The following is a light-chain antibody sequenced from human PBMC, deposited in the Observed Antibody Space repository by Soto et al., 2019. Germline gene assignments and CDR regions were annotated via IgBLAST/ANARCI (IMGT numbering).Light chain of an antibody. J-gene: IGKJ4*01. V-gene: IGKV4-1*01. CDR1: QSDLYSSNNKNY. Sequence: DIVMTQSPDSLAVSLGERATINCKSSQSDLYSSNNKNYLAWYQQKPGQPPKLLIYWASTRESGVPDRFSGSGSGTDFTLTISSLQAEDVAVYYCQQYYSTLLTFGGGTKVDIK. CDR3: QQYYSTLLT. CDR2: WAS.